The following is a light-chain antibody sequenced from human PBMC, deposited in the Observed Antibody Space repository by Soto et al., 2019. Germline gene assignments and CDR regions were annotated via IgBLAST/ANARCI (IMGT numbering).Light chain of an antibody. CDR2: GNT. CDR3: LSYDSSLSASRV. J-gene: IGLJ2*01. CDR1: SSNIAAGYD. Sequence: QSVLTQPPSVSGAPGQRGTISCTGCSSNIAAGYDVHWYEQLPGTAPKLLIYGNTDRPSGVPDRFSGSKSGTSASLAITGLQAEDEADYYCLSYDSSLSASRVFGGGTQLTVL. V-gene: IGLV1-40*01.